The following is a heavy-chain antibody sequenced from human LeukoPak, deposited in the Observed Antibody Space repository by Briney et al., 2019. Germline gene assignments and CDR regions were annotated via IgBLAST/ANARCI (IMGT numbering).Heavy chain of an antibody. CDR3: ARQGYGGDDAFDI. V-gene: IGHV1-46*01. J-gene: IGHJ3*02. CDR2: INSSGGST. Sequence: GASVKDSCKASGYTFTSYYMHWVRQAPGQGLDGMGIINSSGGSTSYAQKFQGRVTMTRDTSTSTVYMELSSLRSEDRAVYYCARQGYGGDDAFDIWGQGTMVTVSS. CDR1: GYTFTSYY. D-gene: IGHD4-23*01.